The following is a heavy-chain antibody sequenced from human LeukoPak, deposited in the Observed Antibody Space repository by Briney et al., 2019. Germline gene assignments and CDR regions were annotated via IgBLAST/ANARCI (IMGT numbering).Heavy chain of an antibody. CDR1: GYTFTSYY. J-gene: IGHJ5*02. Sequence: GASVKVSCKASGYTFTSYYMHWVRQAPGQGLEWMGIINPSGGSTSYAQKLQGRVTMTTDTSTSTAYMELRSLRSDDTAVYYCARVAGYGGNSWFDPWGQGTLVTVSS. D-gene: IGHD4-23*01. CDR3: ARVAGYGGNSWFDP. CDR2: INPSGGST. V-gene: IGHV1-46*01.